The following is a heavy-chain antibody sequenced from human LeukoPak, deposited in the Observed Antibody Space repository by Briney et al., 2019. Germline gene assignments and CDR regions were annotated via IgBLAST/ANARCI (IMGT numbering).Heavy chain of an antibody. Sequence: SETLSLTCTVSGGSISSYYWSWIRQPAGKGLEWIGRIYTSGSTNYNPSLKSRVTMSVDTSKNQFSLKLSSVTAADTAVYYCARQGLYYDFWSGYYMAYWGQGTLVTVSS. V-gene: IGHV4-4*07. CDR3: ARQGLYYDFWSGYYMAY. CDR1: GGSISSYY. CDR2: IYTSGST. D-gene: IGHD3-3*01. J-gene: IGHJ4*02.